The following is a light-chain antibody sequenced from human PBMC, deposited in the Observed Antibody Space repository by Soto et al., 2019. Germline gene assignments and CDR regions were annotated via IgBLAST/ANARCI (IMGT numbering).Light chain of an antibody. CDR3: QKYDNAPLT. J-gene: IGKJ4*01. CDR1: QDISTY. Sequence: DIQMTQAPSSLSASVGDRVTITCRARQDISTYLAWYQQKPGKVPKLLISAAYTLQSGVPPRFGGSGSGTDFTLTISSLQPEDVATYYCQKYDNAPLTFGGGTKVEIK. CDR2: AAY. V-gene: IGKV1-27*01.